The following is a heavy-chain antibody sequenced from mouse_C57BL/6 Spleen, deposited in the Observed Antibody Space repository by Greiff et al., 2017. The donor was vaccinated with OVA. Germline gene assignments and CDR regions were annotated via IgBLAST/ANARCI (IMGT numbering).Heavy chain of an antibody. V-gene: IGHV1-81*01. CDR2: IYPRSGNT. CDR3: AELTTVVARYAMDY. J-gene: IGHJ4*01. Sequence: VQLQQSGAELARPGASVKLSCKASGYTFTSYGISWVKQRTGQGLEWIGEIYPRSGNTYYNEKFKGKATLPADKSSSTAYMELRSLTSEDSAVYFCAELTTVVARYAMDYWGQGTSVTVSS. CDR1: GYTFTSYG. D-gene: IGHD1-1*01.